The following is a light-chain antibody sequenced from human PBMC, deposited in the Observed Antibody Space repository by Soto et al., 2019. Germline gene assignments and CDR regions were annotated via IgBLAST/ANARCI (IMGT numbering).Light chain of an antibody. CDR3: QTWGTAIHDVV. V-gene: IGLV4-69*01. CDR2: LNSDGSH. CDR1: SGHNNYA. Sequence: QSVLTQSPSASASLGASVKLTCTLNSGHNNYAIAWHQQQPEKGPRYLMKLNSDGSHSKGDGIPDRFSGSSSGAERHLTISSLQSEDEADYYCQTWGTAIHDVVFGGGTKLTVL. J-gene: IGLJ2*01.